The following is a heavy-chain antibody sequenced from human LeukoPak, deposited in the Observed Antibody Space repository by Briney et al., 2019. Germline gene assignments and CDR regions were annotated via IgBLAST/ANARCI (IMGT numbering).Heavy chain of an antibody. CDR1: RYTFTDYF. Sequence: ASVKLSCKASRYTFTDYFMQWVRQAPGQTLEWMGWIHPNSGATNYAQKFQGRVIMTRDTSISTVNMELSSLGSEDTAVYYCAAEEGNYWGQGTLVTVSS. J-gene: IGHJ4*02. D-gene: IGHD1-14*01. CDR3: AAEEGNY. V-gene: IGHV1-2*02. CDR2: IHPNSGAT.